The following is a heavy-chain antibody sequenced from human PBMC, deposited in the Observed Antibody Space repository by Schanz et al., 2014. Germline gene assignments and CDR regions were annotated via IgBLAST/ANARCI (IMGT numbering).Heavy chain of an antibody. CDR3: AGSWGGSSWFDY. V-gene: IGHV4-34*01. D-gene: IGHD6-13*01. CDR2: INDSGST. J-gene: IGHJ4*02. CDR1: GGSFSGYH. Sequence: QVQLQQWGAGLLKPSETLSLTCAVYGGSFSGYHWSWIRQPPGKGLEWIGEINDSGSTNYNPSLKSRVTISVDTSKNHFSLKVTSVTAADTAMYYCAGSWGGSSWFDYWGQGTLVTVSS.